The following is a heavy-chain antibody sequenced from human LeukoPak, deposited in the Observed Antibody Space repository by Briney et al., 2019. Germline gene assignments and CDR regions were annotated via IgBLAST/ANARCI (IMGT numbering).Heavy chain of an antibody. Sequence: GGSLRLSCAASGFTFSSYEMNWVRQAPGKGLVWVSRINSDGSSTSYADSVKGRFTISRDNAKNTLYLQMNSLRAEDTAVYYCARGHHYDSSGYPLDYWGQGTLVTVSS. V-gene: IGHV3-74*01. J-gene: IGHJ4*02. D-gene: IGHD3-22*01. CDR2: INSDGSST. CDR1: GFTFSSYE. CDR3: ARGHHYDSSGYPLDY.